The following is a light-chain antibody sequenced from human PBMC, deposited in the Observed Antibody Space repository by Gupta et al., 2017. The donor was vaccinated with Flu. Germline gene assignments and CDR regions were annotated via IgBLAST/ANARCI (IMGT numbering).Light chain of an antibody. Sequence: ATLSGRASQSVSSNYLAWYQQKPGQAPRLLIYGASNRASGIPDRFSGSGSGTDFTLTIRRLEPEDSAVYYCQHFGSSPYTFGQGTKLEIK. CDR3: QHFGSSPYT. CDR2: GAS. V-gene: IGKV3-20*01. CDR1: QSVSSNY. J-gene: IGKJ2*01.